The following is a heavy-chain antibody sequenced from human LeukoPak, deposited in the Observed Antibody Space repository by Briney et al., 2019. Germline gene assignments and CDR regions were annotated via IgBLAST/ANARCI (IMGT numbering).Heavy chain of an antibody. Sequence: SETLSLTCTVSGGSISPYYWSWIRQPPGKGLEWIGYIYYNGTTNYNPSVKSRVTISRDNSKNNFSLKLSSVTAADTSVYYCARSIAAAGFDYWGQGSLVTVSS. CDR3: ARSIAAAGFDY. CDR2: IYYNGTT. D-gene: IGHD6-13*01. J-gene: IGHJ4*02. V-gene: IGHV4-59*08. CDR1: GGSISPYY.